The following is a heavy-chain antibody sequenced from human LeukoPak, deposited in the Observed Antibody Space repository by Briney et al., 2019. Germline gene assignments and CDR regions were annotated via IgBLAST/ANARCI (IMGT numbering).Heavy chain of an antibody. Sequence: KPGGSLRLSCAASGFTFSSYSMNWVRQAPGKGLEWVSSISSSSSYIYYADSVKGRSTISRDNAKNSLYLQMNSLRVEDTAVYFCARDPNGDYIGTFDMWGRGTMVSVSS. V-gene: IGHV3-21*04. D-gene: IGHD4-17*01. J-gene: IGHJ3*02. CDR2: ISSSSSYI. CDR1: GFTFSSYS. CDR3: ARDPNGDYIGTFDM.